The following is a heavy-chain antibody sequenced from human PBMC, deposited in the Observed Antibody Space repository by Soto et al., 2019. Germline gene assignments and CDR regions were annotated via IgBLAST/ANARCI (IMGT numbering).Heavy chain of an antibody. J-gene: IGHJ4*02. V-gene: IGHV3-23*01. CDR3: AAYRCSTTCYRSFDY. D-gene: IGHD2-2*02. CDR2: ISGSGGRT. Sequence: EMQLLESGGGLVQPGGSLRLSCVASGFPFSSYAMSWVRQTPGKGLEWVSGISGSGGRTYYADSVKGRFTISRDNSKNTLFLQMNSLRGDDTAVYYCAAYRCSTTCYRSFDYWGQGTLVTVSS. CDR1: GFPFSSYA.